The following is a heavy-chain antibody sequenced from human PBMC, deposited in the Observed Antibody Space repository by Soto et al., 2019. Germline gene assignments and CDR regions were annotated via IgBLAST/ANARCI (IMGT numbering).Heavy chain of an antibody. CDR3: AKDPLWGWMTTVTTVDY. J-gene: IGHJ4*02. V-gene: IGHV3-23*01. CDR2: ISGSGGST. D-gene: IGHD4-17*01. CDR1: GFTFSSYA. Sequence: EVQLLESGGGLVQPGGSLRLSCAASGFTFSSYAMSWVRQAPGKGLEWVSAISGSGGSTYYADSVKGRFTISRDNSKNTLLLQMNSLRAEDTAVYYCAKDPLWGWMTTVTTVDYWGQGTLVTVSS.